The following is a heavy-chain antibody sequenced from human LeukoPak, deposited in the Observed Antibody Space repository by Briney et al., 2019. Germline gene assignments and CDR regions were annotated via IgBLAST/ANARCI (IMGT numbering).Heavy chain of an antibody. V-gene: IGHV4-59*01. CDR1: GGSISSYY. D-gene: IGHD3-10*01. CDR3: ATSPPMVRGVIRGSWFDP. J-gene: IGHJ5*02. Sequence: SETLSLTCTVSGGSISSYYWSWIRQPPGKGLEWIGYIYYSGSTNYNPSLKSRVTISVDTSKNQFSLKLSSVTAADTAVYYCATSPPMVRGVIRGSWFDPWGQGTLVSVSS. CDR2: IYYSGST.